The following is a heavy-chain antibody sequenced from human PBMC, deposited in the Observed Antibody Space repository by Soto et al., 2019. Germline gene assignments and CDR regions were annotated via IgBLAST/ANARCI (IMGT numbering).Heavy chain of an antibody. J-gene: IGHJ4*02. CDR1: GYTFTSYA. V-gene: IGHV1-3*01. CDR2: INAGNGNT. D-gene: IGHD6-19*01. CDR3: ARDLGGWPDY. Sequence: QVQLVQSGAEVKKPGASVKVSCKASGYTFTSYAIHWVRQAPGQRLEWMGWINAGNGNTKYSQKFQDRVTITRDTTASTAYMELSSLRSEDRAVYYGARDLGGWPDYCGQGTLVSVSS.